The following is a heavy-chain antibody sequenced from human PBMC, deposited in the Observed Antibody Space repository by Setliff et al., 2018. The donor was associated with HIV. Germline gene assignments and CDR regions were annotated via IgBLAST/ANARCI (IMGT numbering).Heavy chain of an antibody. CDR1: GGSIRSSSSY. D-gene: IGHD2-15*01. CDR2: IYYSGST. J-gene: IGHJ4*02. CDR3: ARVVDADYPDY. V-gene: IGHV4-39*01. Sequence: LSLTCTVSGGSIRSSSSYWGWIRQPPGKGLEWIGIIYYSGSTYYKPSLKSRVTISVDTSKNQFSLKLNSVTAADTAMYYCARVVDADYPDYWGQGTPVTVSS.